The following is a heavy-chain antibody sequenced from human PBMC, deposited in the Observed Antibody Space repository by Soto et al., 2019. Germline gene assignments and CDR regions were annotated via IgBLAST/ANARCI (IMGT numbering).Heavy chain of an antibody. D-gene: IGHD3-22*01. J-gene: IGHJ4*02. CDR2: IYSSGSA. CDR3: ARRSNFYYGFDY. Sequence: ASETLSLTCTVSGGSFNNYYWTWFRQPPGKGLEWIGYIYSSGSAGYNPSLKSRVTMLVDTSKNQFSLRLSSVTAADTAVYYCARRSNFYYGFDYWGRGTLVTVSS. V-gene: IGHV4-59*08. CDR1: GGSFNNYY.